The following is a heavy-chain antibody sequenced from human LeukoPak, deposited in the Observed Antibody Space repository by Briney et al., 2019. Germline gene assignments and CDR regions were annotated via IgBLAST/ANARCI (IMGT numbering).Heavy chain of an antibody. J-gene: IGHJ4*02. Sequence: GGSLRLSCAASGFTFSSYSMNWVRQAPGKGLEWVSSISSSSSYIYYADSVKGRFTISRDNAKNSLYLQMNSLRAEDTAVYYCARSLMAGSSTSCYDYWGQGTLVTFSS. V-gene: IGHV3-21*01. CDR2: ISSSSSYI. CDR1: GFTFSSYS. CDR3: ARSLMAGSSTSCYDY. D-gene: IGHD2-2*01.